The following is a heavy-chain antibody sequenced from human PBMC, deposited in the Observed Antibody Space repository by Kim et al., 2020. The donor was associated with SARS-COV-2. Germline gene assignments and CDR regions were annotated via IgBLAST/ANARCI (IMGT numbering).Heavy chain of an antibody. J-gene: IGHJ4*02. CDR3: ARDLGYEWGY. D-gene: IGHD6-13*01. V-gene: IGHV4-4*02. CDR1: GGSISSNNW. CDR2: IYHSGST. Sequence: SETLSLTCAVSGGSISSNNWWSWVRQSPGKGLEWIGEIYHSGSTNYNPSLKSRVTMSLDMSKSQFSLKLSSVTAADTAVYYCARDLGYEWGYCGQGTLVT.